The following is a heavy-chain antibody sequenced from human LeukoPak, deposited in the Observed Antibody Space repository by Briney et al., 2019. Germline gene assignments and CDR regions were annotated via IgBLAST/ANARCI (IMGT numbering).Heavy chain of an antibody. CDR2: INPNSGGT. CDR1: GYTFTGYY. Sequence: GASVKVSCKASGYTFTGYYMHWVRQAPGQGLEWMGWINPNSGGTNYAQKLQGRVTMTTDTSTSTAYLELRSLRSDDTAVYYCASDPLYYYGSGRNPNAFEIWGQGTMVTVSS. CDR3: ASDPLYYYGSGRNPNAFEI. V-gene: IGHV1-2*02. J-gene: IGHJ3*02. D-gene: IGHD3-10*01.